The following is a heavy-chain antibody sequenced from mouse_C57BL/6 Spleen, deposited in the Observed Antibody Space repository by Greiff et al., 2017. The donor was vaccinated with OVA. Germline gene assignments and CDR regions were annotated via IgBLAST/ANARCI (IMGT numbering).Heavy chain of an antibody. D-gene: IGHD1-1*01. J-gene: IGHJ1*03. CDR3: ARVPTVVADVYLDG. CDR1: GYTFTSYW. CDR2: IDPYSGGT. Sequence: VQLQQSGAELVKPGASVKLSCKASGYTFTSYWMHWVKQRPGRGLEWIGRIDPYSGGTKYNEKFKSKATLTVDKPSSTAYMQLSSLTSEDSAVYYCARVPTVVADVYLDGWGTGTTVTDS. V-gene: IGHV1-72*01.